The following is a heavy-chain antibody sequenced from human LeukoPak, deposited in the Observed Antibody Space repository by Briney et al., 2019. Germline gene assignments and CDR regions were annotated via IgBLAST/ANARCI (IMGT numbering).Heavy chain of an antibody. CDR1: GFTFSTYA. Sequence: GGSLRLSCAASGFTFSTYAMSWVRQAPGKGLEWVSGITGTGGITASGDRTYYTASVKGRFTISRDNAKNSLYLQMNSLRAEDTAVYYCARDSHMVRGVIGYWGQGTLVTVSS. V-gene: IGHV3-23*01. CDR3: ARDSHMVRGVIGY. J-gene: IGHJ4*02. D-gene: IGHD3-10*01. CDR2: ITGTGGITASGDRT.